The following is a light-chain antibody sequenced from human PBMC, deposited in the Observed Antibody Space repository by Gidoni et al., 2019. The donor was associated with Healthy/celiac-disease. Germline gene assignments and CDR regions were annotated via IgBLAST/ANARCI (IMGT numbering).Light chain of an antibody. Sequence: QPVLTQHPSASASLGASLTLTCTLSSGYSNYKVDWYQQGPGKGPRFVMRVGPGGIVGSKGDGIPDRFSVLGSGLNRYLTIKNIQEEDESDYHCGADHGSGSNFVWVFGGGTKLTVL. CDR3: GADHGSGSNFVWV. J-gene: IGLJ3*02. CDR2: VGPGGIVG. CDR1: SGYSNYK. V-gene: IGLV9-49*01.